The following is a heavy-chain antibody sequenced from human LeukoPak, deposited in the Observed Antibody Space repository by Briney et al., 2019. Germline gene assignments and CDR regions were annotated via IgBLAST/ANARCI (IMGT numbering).Heavy chain of an antibody. CDR2: MYYSENT. CDR1: GGSISSSPYY. CDR3: ARGITMVRGVNNWFDP. V-gene: IGHV4-39*01. Sequence: SETLSLTCTVSGGSISSSPYYWGWIRQPPGKGLEWIGSMYYSENTHYNPSLKSRVTISVDTSKNQFSLKLSSVTAADTAVYYCARGITMVRGVNNWFDPWGQGTLVTVSS. D-gene: IGHD3-10*01. J-gene: IGHJ5*02.